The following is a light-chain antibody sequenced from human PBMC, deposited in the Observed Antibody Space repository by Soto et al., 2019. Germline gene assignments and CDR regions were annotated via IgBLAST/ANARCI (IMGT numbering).Light chain of an antibody. V-gene: IGKV1-33*01. CDR3: QQYDTRPTMT. Sequence: IQLTPSPSSLSAAVGESVTITCRASQDIDNYLNWYQHRPGEAPKLLIYAASYLETGVPARFSGSGSGTDFSFTITSLQPEDSATYYCQQYDTRPTMTFGQGTRLEIK. CDR2: AAS. CDR1: QDIDNY. J-gene: IGKJ5*01.